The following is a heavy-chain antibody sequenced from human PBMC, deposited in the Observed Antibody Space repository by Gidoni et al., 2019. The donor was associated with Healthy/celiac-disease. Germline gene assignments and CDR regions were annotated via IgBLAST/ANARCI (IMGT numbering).Heavy chain of an antibody. D-gene: IGHD1-26*01. CDR2: IYYSGST. CDR3: ARGLGAMMFGY. CDR1: GGSISSSRYY. J-gene: IGHJ4*02. V-gene: IGHV4-39*07. Sequence: QLQLQESGPGLVKPSETLSLTCTVSGGSISSSRYYWGWIRQPPGKGLEWNGGIYYSGSTYYNPSLKSRVTISVDTSKNQFSLKLSSVTAADTAVYYCARGLGAMMFGYWGQGTLVTVSS.